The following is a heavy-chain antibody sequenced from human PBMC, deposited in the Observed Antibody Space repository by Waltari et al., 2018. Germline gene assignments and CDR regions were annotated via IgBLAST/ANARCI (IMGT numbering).Heavy chain of an antibody. Sequence: EVQLVESGGGLVQPGGSLRLSCAASGFSFSSFWMTWVRQAPGKGLEWVANIKQDGSEEYYVDSVKGRFTISKDNAKNSLYLQMNSLRAEDTAVYFCARERRGQSGWYYFDFWGQGSLVTVSS. J-gene: IGHJ4*02. CDR3: ARERRGQSGWYYFDF. CDR1: GFSFSSFW. CDR2: IKQDGSEE. D-gene: IGHD6-19*01. V-gene: IGHV3-7*01.